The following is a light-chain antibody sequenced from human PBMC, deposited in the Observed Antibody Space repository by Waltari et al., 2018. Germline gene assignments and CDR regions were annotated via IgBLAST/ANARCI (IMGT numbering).Light chain of an antibody. CDR1: QTINNNF. Sequence: CRASQTINNNFLVWYQQKPGQAPRLLIHGASSRATGFPDRFSGSGSGTDFTLTISRLEPEDVTVYYCQQYDGSILTFGGGTKVEI. J-gene: IGKJ4*01. V-gene: IGKV3-20*01. CDR2: GAS. CDR3: QQYDGSILT.